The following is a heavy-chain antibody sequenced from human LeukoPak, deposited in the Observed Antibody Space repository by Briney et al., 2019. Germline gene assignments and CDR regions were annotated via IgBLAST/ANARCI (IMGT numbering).Heavy chain of an antibody. J-gene: IGHJ3*02. D-gene: IGHD3-22*01. CDR3: ASFGPYYYDSSGYYTDALDI. Sequence: PGGSQRLSCAASGFTFSSYSMNWVRQAPGKGLEWVSSISSSSSYIYYADSVKGRFTISRDNAKNSLYLQMNSLRAEDTAVYYCASFGPYYYDSSGYYTDALDIWGQGTMVTVSS. V-gene: IGHV3-21*01. CDR1: GFTFSSYS. CDR2: ISSSSSYI.